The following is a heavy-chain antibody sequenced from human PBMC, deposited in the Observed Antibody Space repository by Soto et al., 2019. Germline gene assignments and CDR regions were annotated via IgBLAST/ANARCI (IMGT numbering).Heavy chain of an antibody. Sequence: LRLSCAASGFTFGNYWMHWVRQAPGKGPEWVSRMTSDGRTTQYADSVKGRFTVSRDNAKNTLYLQMNSLRAEDTAVYYCARAEVDYWGPGTLVTVSS. V-gene: IGHV3-74*03. CDR2: MTSDGRTT. J-gene: IGHJ4*02. CDR1: GFTFGNYW. CDR3: ARAEVDY.